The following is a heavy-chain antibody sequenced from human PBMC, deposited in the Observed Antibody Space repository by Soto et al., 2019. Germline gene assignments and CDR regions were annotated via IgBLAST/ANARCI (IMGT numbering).Heavy chain of an antibody. V-gene: IGHV6-1*01. CDR1: GDSVSSNTAA. J-gene: IGHJ5*02. CDR3: GRERKYQLLSWYWFDP. D-gene: IGHD2-2*01. CDR2: TYYKSQWYN. Sequence: SQTLSLTCAISGDSVSSNTAAWNWIRQSPSRGLEWLGRTYYKSQWYNNYAEPVKSRITINPDTSKNQFSLHLNSVTPEDTAVYYCGRERKYQLLSWYWFDPWGQGTLVTVSS.